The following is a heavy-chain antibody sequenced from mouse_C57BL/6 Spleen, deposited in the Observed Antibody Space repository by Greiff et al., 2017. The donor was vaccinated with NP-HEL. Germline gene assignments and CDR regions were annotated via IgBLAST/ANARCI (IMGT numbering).Heavy chain of an antibody. D-gene: IGHD1-1*01. Sequence: QVQLQQPGAELAKPGASVKLSCKASGYTFTSYWMHWVKQRPGQGLEWIGMIHPNSGSTNYNEKFKSKATLTVDKSSSTAYMQLRSLTSEDSAVYYCARRGYGSSLDYWGQGTTLTVSS. CDR3: ARRGYGSSLDY. V-gene: IGHV1-64*01. CDR2: IHPNSGST. J-gene: IGHJ2*01. CDR1: GYTFTSYW.